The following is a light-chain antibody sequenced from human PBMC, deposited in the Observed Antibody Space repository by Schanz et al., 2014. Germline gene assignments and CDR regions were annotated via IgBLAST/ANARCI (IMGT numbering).Light chain of an antibody. V-gene: IGKV3-20*01. CDR3: QQYADWPRT. Sequence: EIVLTQSPGTLSLSPGEGATLSCRASQSVNSNWLAWYQQKPGQTPRLLIWRASNRATGIPARFSGSGSGTDFTLTISSLQSEDFAVYYCQQYADWPRTFGQGTRVEIK. CDR2: RAS. J-gene: IGKJ1*01. CDR1: QSVNSNW.